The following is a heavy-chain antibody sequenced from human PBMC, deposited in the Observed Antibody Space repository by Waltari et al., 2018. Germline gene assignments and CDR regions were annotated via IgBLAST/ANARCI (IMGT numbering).Heavy chain of an antibody. CDR1: GFTFDDYA. CDR2: ISWNSGSI. V-gene: IGHV3-9*01. CDR3: AKESKYYFDY. Sequence: EVQLVESGGGLVQPGRSLRLSCAASGFTFDDYAMHWVRQAPGKGLEWVSGISWNSGSIGYADSVKGRLTISRDNAKNSLYLQMSSLRAEDTALYYCAKESKYYFDYWGQGTLVTVSS. J-gene: IGHJ4*02.